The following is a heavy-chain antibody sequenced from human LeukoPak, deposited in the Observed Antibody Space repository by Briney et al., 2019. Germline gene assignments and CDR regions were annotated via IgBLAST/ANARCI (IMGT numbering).Heavy chain of an antibody. V-gene: IGHV1-3*01. Sequence: ASVKVSCKASGYTFTSYAMHWVRQAPGQRLEWMGWINAGNGNTKYSQKFQGRVTITRDTSASTAYMELSSLRSEDTAVYYCARVRWYYDSSGYYYPYYFDYWGQGTLVTVSS. CDR3: ARVRWYYDSSGYYYPYYFDY. D-gene: IGHD3-22*01. CDR1: GYTFTSYA. CDR2: INAGNGNT. J-gene: IGHJ4*02.